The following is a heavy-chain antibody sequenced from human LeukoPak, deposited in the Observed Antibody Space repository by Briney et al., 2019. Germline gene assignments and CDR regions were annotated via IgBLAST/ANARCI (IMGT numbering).Heavy chain of an antibody. CDR3: AKDNWNYGYYYGMDV. CDR1: GFIFSNYH. CDR2: ISGVTTST. D-gene: IGHD1-7*01. Sequence: TGGSLRLSCAASGFIFSNYHMSWVRQAPGKGLEWVSRISGVTTSTYYADSVKGRFTISRDNSKNTLYLQMNSLRAEDTAVYYCAKDNWNYGYYYGMDVWGQGTTVTVSS. V-gene: IGHV3-23*01. J-gene: IGHJ6*02.